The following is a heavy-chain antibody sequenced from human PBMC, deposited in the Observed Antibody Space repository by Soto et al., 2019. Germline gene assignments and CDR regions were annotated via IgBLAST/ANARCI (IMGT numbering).Heavy chain of an antibody. D-gene: IGHD1-1*01. CDR1: GYAFTTYG. CDR3: SKGRYGDY. Sequence: QVHLVQSGAEVKKPGASVKVSCQGSGYAFTTYGITWVRQAPGQGLEWMGWISAHNGKTNYAQKLQGRVTVTRHTPTSTAYMELRSLRHDTTAVYYCSKGRYGDYWGQGALVTVSS. CDR2: ISAHNGKT. J-gene: IGHJ4*02. V-gene: IGHV1-18*01.